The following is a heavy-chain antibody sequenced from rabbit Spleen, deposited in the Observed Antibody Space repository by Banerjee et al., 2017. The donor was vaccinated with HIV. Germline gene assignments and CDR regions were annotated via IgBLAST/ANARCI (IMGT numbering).Heavy chain of an antibody. CDR2: IYTSSGST. V-gene: IGHV1S43*01. CDR1: GFDFSNYG. CDR3: AGGSNYYRTKL. J-gene: IGHJ4*01. D-gene: IGHD8-1*01. Sequence: QEHLVESGGGLVQPGGSLKLSCKASGFDFSNYGVTWVRQAPGKGLELIACIYTSSGSTWYASWVNGRFTISRSTSLNTVDLKMTSLTAADTATYFCAGGSNYYRTKLWGPGTLVTVS.